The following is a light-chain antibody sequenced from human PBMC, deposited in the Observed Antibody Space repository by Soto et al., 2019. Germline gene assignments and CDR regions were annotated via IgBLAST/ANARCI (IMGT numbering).Light chain of an antibody. V-gene: IGKV2-30*01. CDR3: MQGTYWPPRT. CDR2: KVS. CDR1: QSLLYSDGNTY. J-gene: IGKJ1*01. Sequence: DVVMTQSPLSLPVTLGQPASISCRSSQSLLYSDGNTYLSWFQQRPGQSPRRLIYKVSNRDSGVPDRFSGSGSGTDFTLKISRVEAEDVGVYSCMQGTYWPPRTCGKGTEVEIK.